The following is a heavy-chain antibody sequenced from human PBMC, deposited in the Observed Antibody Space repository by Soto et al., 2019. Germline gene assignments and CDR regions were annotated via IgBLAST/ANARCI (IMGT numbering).Heavy chain of an antibody. CDR1: GGTFSSYA. V-gene: IGHV1-46*01. CDR3: ARDNYDFWSGSNFDY. Sequence: ASVKVSCKASGGTFSSYAISWVRQAPGQGLEWMGIINPSGGSTSYAQKFQGRVSMTRDTSTSTVYMELISLRSEDTAMYYCARDNYDFWSGSNFDYWGQGTQVTVSS. CDR2: INPSGGST. D-gene: IGHD3-3*01. J-gene: IGHJ4*02.